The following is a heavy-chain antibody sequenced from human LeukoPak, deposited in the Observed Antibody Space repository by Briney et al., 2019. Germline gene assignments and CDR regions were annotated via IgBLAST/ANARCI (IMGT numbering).Heavy chain of an antibody. D-gene: IGHD4-17*01. CDR2: ISLYNGNT. CDR3: ARDYGAHWGYYYYYMDV. CDR1: GYTFTHYG. J-gene: IGHJ6*03. Sequence: ASVKVSCKASGYTFTHYGISWVRQAPGQGLEWMGWISLYNGNTHYAQKLQGRVTMTTDTSTSTAYMELRSLRSDDTAVYYCARDYGAHWGYYYYYMDVWGKGTTVTVSS. V-gene: IGHV1-18*01.